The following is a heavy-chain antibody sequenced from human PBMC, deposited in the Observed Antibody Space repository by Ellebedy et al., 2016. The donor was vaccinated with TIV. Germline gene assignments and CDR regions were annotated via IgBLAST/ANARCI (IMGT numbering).Heavy chain of an antibody. CDR2: ISAYNGNT. Sequence: ASVKVSCKASGYTFTSYDINWVRQATGQGLEWMGWISAYNGNTNYAQKLQGRVTMTTDTSTRTAYMELRSLRSDDTAVYYCARDRGSSSWPYYFDYWGQGTLVTVSS. CDR1: GYTFTSYD. J-gene: IGHJ4*02. CDR3: ARDRGSSSWPYYFDY. V-gene: IGHV1-18*01. D-gene: IGHD6-13*01.